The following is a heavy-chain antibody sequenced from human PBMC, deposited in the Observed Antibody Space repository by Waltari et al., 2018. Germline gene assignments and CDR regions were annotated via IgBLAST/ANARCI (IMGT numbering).Heavy chain of an antibody. D-gene: IGHD2-15*01. CDR2: IYYSGST. CDR1: GGSISSSSYY. Sequence: QLQLQESGPGLVKPSETLSLTCTVSGGSISSSSYYWGWIRSPPGKGLEWIGSIYYSGSTYYNPSLKSRVTISVDTSKNQFSLKLSSVTAADTAVYYCARRRGCSGGSCYWYFDLWGRGTLVTVSS. CDR3: ARRRGCSGGSCYWYFDL. J-gene: IGHJ2*01. V-gene: IGHV4-39*01.